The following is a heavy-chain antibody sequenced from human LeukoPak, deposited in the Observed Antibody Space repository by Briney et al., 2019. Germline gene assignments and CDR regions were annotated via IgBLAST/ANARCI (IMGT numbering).Heavy chain of an antibody. CDR2: IYYSGST. J-gene: IGHJ6*03. Sequence: SETLSLTCTVSGGSISSSSYYWGWIRQPPGKGLEWIGSIYYSGSTYYNPSLKSRVTISVDTSKNQFSLKLGSVTAADTAVYYCARDNYDFWSGYFESGKAYYYYMDVWGKGITVTVSS. CDR3: ARDNYDFWSGYFESGKAYYYYMDV. V-gene: IGHV4-39*07. D-gene: IGHD3-3*01. CDR1: GGSISSSSYY.